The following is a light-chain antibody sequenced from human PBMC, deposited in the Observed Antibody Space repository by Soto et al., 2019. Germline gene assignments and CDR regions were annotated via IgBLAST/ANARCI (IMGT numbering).Light chain of an antibody. CDR3: QQYDVYST. Sequence: DIQMTQSPSTLSASVGDRVTITCRASQSISDWLAWYQQKPGKAPKLLMYRTSILESGVPSRFSGSGSGTAFTLTISNLQPDAFETYYCQQYDVYSTFGQGTKVDIK. CDR1: QSISDW. J-gene: IGKJ1*01. CDR2: RTS. V-gene: IGKV1-5*03.